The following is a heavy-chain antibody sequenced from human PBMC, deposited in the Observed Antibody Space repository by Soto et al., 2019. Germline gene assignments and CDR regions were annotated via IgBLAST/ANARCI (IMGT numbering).Heavy chain of an antibody. CDR2: VVVGSGYT. CDR1: GFTSSRSS. Sequence: ASVKVSCKSSGFTSSRSSVQWVLQARVQRLEWIGWVVVGSGYTNYAQKFQERVTITRDMPTSTVYMELSSLRSEDTAVYYCAGPTVTTSDYYNGMDVWGQGTTVTVSS. J-gene: IGHJ6*02. V-gene: IGHV1-58*01. CDR3: AGPTVTTSDYYNGMDV. D-gene: IGHD4-17*01.